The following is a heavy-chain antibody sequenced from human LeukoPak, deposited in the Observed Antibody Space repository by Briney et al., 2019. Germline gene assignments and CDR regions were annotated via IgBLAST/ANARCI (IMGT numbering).Heavy chain of an antibody. CDR2: ISGSGGST. D-gene: IGHD3-10*01. CDR3: ASLSITMVRGVIFGYYFDY. CDR1: GFTFSSYG. J-gene: IGHJ4*02. V-gene: IGHV3-23*01. Sequence: GGSLRLSCAASGFTFSSYGMSWVRQAPGKGLEWVSAISGSGGSTYYADSVKGRFTISRDNSKNTLYLQMNSLRAEDTAVYCCASLSITMVRGVIFGYYFDYWGQGTLVTVSS.